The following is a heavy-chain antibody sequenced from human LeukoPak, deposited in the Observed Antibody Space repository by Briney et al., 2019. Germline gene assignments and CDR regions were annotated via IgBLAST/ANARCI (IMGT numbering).Heavy chain of an antibody. CDR1: GFTFSSYS. J-gene: IGHJ4*02. V-gene: IGHV3-74*01. D-gene: IGHD2-15*01. CDR3: AREGYCSGSNCYSLQY. CDR2: ISSDGRVT. Sequence: PGGSLRLSCAASGFTFSSYSMNWVRQAPGKGLVWVSVISSDGRVTSYADSVKGRFTISRDNAKNTLYLQMNSLRAEDTAVYYCAREGYCSGSNCYSLQYWGLGTLVPVSS.